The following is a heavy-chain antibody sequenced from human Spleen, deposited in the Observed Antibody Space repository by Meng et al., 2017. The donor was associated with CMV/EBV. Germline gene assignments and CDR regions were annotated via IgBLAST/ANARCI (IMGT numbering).Heavy chain of an antibody. Sequence: GGSLRLSCAASGFSFNIYSMNWVRQAPGKGLEWVSSISSSSTYIYYADSVKSRFTISRDNAKNSLYLQMISLRAEDTAVYYCARPSYQLLYRGCDYWGQGTLVTVSS. CDR3: ARPSYQLLYRGCDY. D-gene: IGHD2-2*02. J-gene: IGHJ4*02. CDR2: ISSSSTYI. V-gene: IGHV3-21*01. CDR1: GFSFNIYS.